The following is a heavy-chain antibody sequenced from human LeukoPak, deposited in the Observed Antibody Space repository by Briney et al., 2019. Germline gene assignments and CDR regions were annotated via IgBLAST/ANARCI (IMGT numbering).Heavy chain of an antibody. CDR3: ATKIVGATRRDY. CDR1: GASISSSYW. J-gene: IGHJ4*02. Sequence: PSETLSLTCDVSGASISSSYWWSWVRQPPGKGLEWIGEISHSGGRTNYNPSLKSRVTFSVDKSENQFSLNLSSVTAADTAVYYCATKIVGATRRDYWGQGTLVTVSS. V-gene: IGHV4-4*02. CDR2: ISHSGGRT. D-gene: IGHD1-26*01.